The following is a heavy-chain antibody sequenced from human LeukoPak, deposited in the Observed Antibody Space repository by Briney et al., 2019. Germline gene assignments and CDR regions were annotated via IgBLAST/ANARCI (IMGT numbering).Heavy chain of an antibody. Sequence: ASVKVSCKASGYTFTSYYMHWVRQAPGQGLEWMGIINPSGGSTSYAQKFQGRVTMSVDTSKNQFSLNLNSVTAADTAVYYCARDRYALTFDYWGQGILVTVSS. D-gene: IGHD3-16*01. CDR3: ARDRYALTFDY. CDR2: INPSGGST. V-gene: IGHV1-46*01. J-gene: IGHJ4*02. CDR1: GYTFTSYY.